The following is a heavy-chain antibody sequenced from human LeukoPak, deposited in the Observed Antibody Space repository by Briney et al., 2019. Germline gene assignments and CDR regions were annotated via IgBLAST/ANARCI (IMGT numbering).Heavy chain of an antibody. Sequence: GAAVKVSRKASGYSLTSYAMHWVGQAPAQRLEWMGWTNAGNGNTKYSQKFHGRVTITRDTSASKAHVQLSSLRSEDRAVYYCATAGLDIVLMDVGGEGTTVTV. V-gene: IGHV1-3*01. J-gene: IGHJ6*02. CDR3: ATAGLDIVLMDV. CDR2: TNAGNGNT. CDR1: GYSLTSYA. D-gene: IGHD2-8*01.